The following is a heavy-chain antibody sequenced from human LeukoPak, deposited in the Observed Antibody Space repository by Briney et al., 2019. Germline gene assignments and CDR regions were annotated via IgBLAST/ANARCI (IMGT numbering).Heavy chain of an antibody. CDR3: VRDFDYYDFWSGYWPDAFDT. CDR2: IWHDGSNE. Sequence: PGGSLRLSCAASGFTFSDYGMHWVRQAPGKGLEWVAIIWHDGSNEYYTDSVKGRSTISRDNSRNRLYLQMNGLRAEDTAVYYCVRDFDYYDFWSGYWPDAFDTWGQGTTVTVSS. J-gene: IGHJ3*02. V-gene: IGHV3-33*01. CDR1: GFTFSDYG. D-gene: IGHD3-3*01.